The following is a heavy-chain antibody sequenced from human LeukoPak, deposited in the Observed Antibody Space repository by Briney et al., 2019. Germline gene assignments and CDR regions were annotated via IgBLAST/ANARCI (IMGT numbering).Heavy chain of an antibody. V-gene: IGHV4-34*01. CDR3: ARHLRWRTSFSPFDY. D-gene: IGHD3/OR15-3a*01. J-gene: IGHJ4*02. Sequence: PSETLSLTCAVYGGSFSGYYWSWIRQPLGKGLEWIGEINHSENTDYNPSLKSRGTISVDTSKNQLSLKLSSVTAADTAVYYCARHLRWRTSFSPFDYWGQGTLVTVSS. CDR1: GGSFSGYY. CDR2: INHSENT.